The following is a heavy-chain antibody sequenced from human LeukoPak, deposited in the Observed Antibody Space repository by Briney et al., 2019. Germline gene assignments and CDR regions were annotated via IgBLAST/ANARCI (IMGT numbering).Heavy chain of an antibody. Sequence: GGSLRLSCAASGFTVSSNYMSWVRQAPGKGLEWVSVIFTVGTTYYADSVKGRFTISRDNAKNSLYLQMNSLRAEDTAVYYCARGSVAGRQRAPPKEWFDPWGQGTLVTVSS. J-gene: IGHJ5*02. V-gene: IGHV3-66*01. CDR3: ARGSVAGRQRAPPKEWFDP. CDR2: IFTVGTT. CDR1: GFTVSSNY. D-gene: IGHD6-6*01.